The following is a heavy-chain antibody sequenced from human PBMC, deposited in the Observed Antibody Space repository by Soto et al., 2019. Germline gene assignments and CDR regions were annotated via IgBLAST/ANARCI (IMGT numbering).Heavy chain of an antibody. CDR3: AGRWGSVFDF. D-gene: IGHD3-10*01. CDR2: IKYSGTT. Sequence: PSETLSLTCTVSGGSISSSRCHWGWIRQPPGKGLEWIASIKYSGTTFYNPSLKSRVTLSVDTSKNQFALKLSSVTAADTAVYYCAGRWGSVFDFWGQGTLVTVSS. J-gene: IGHJ4*02. CDR1: GGSISSSRCH. V-gene: IGHV4-39*01.